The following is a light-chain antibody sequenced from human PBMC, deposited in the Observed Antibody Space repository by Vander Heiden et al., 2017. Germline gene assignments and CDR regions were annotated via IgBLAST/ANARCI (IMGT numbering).Light chain of an antibody. CDR3: QQRSNWPRI. Sequence: EIVLTQSAATRSLSPGERATLSCRASQSVSSYLAWYQQKPGQAPRLLIYDASNRATGIPARFSGSGSGTDFTLTISSLEPEDFAVYYCQQRSNWPRIFGGGTKVEIK. V-gene: IGKV3-11*01. CDR2: DAS. CDR1: QSVSSY. J-gene: IGKJ4*01.